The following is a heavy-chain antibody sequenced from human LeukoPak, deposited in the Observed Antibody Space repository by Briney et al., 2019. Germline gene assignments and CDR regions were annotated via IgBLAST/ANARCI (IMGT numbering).Heavy chain of an antibody. CDR1: GFTFSSYG. CDR3: AKDHLYGDYAFDY. D-gene: IGHD4-17*01. J-gene: IGHJ4*02. Sequence: QPGGSLRLSCAASGFTFSSYGMHWVRQAPGKGLEWVAFIRYDGSNKYYADSVKGRFTISRDNSKNTLYLQMNSLRAEDTAVYYCAKDHLYGDYAFDYWGQGTLVTVSS. CDR2: IRYDGSNK. V-gene: IGHV3-30*02.